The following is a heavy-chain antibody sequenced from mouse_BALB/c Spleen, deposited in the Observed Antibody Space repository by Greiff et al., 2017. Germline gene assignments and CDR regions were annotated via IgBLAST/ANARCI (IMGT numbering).Heavy chain of an antibody. CDR2: INPNNGGT. Sequence: EVQLVESGPELVKPGASVKISCKTSGYTFTEYTMHWVKQSHGKSLEWIGGINPNNGGTSYNQKFKGKATLTVDTSSSTAYMELRSLTSEDSAVYYCARRGTGTGWYFDVWGAGTTVTVSS. CDR3: ARRGTGTGWYFDV. D-gene: IGHD4-1*01. CDR1: GYTFTEYT. V-gene: IGHV1-18*01. J-gene: IGHJ1*01.